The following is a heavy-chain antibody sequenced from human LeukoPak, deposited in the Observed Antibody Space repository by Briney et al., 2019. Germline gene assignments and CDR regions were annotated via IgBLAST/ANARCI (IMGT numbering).Heavy chain of an antibody. CDR3: ARGGKRYYSSSWYVGYYYYYMDV. CDR1: GGSISSYY. D-gene: IGHD6-13*01. V-gene: IGHV4-59*01. J-gene: IGHJ6*03. Sequence: SETLSLTCTVSGGSISSYYWSWIRQPPGKGLEWIGYIYYSGSTNYNPSLKSRVTISVDTSKNQFSLKLSSVTAADTAVYYCARGGKRYYSSSWYVGYYYYYMDVWGKGTTVTVSS. CDR2: IYYSGST.